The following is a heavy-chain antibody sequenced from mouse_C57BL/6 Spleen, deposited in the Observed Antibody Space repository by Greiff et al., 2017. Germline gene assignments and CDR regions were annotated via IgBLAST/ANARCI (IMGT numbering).Heavy chain of an antibody. Sequence: EVKVVESGGGLVKPGGSLKLSCAASGFTFSSYAMSWVRQTPEKRLEWVATISDGGSYTYYPDNVKGRFIISRDNAKNNLYLQMSHLKSEDTAMYYCARDTALPGFMDYWGQGTSVTVSS. D-gene: IGHD2-9*01. CDR1: GFTFSSYA. CDR2: ISDGGSYT. CDR3: ARDTALPGFMDY. J-gene: IGHJ4*01. V-gene: IGHV5-4*01.